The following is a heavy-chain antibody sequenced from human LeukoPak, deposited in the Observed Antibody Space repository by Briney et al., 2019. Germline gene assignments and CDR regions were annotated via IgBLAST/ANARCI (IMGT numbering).Heavy chain of an antibody. J-gene: IGHJ4*02. Sequence: ASVKVSCKASGYTFTGYDINWVRQATGQGLEWMGWMNPNSGNTGYAQKFQGRVTITRNTSISTAYMELSSLRSEDTAVYYSARRSAYGSGTYYVDYWGQGTLVTVPS. V-gene: IGHV1-8*03. D-gene: IGHD3-10*01. CDR2: MNPNSGNT. CDR3: ARRSAYGSGTYYVDY. CDR1: GYTFTGYD.